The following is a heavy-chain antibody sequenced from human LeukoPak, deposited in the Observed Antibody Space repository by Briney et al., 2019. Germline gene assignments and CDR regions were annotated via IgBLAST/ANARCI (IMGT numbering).Heavy chain of an antibody. CDR2: TIPILGIA. V-gene: IGHV1-69*02. CDR1: GGTFSSYT. Sequence: ASVKVSCKASGGTFSSYTISWERQTPGQGLEWMGRTIPILGIANYAQKFQGRVTITADKSTSTAYMELSSLRSEDTAVYYCARVHYYDSSGPDYWGQGTLVTVSS. CDR3: ARVHYYDSSGPDY. D-gene: IGHD3-22*01. J-gene: IGHJ4*02.